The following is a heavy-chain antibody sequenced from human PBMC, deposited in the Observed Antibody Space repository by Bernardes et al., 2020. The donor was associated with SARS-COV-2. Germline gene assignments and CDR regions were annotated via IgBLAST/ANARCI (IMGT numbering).Heavy chain of an antibody. J-gene: IGHJ6*02. D-gene: IGHD3-3*01. CDR2: IWYDGSNK. CDR3: ANGITIFGVVIPYYYYGMDV. CDR1: GFTFSSYG. Sequence: GGSLRLSCAASGFTFSSYGMHWVRQAPGKGLEWVAVIWYDGSNKYYADSVKGRFTISRDNSKNTLYLQMNSLRAEDTAVYYCANGITIFGVVIPYYYYGMDVWGQGTTVTVSS. V-gene: IGHV3-33*06.